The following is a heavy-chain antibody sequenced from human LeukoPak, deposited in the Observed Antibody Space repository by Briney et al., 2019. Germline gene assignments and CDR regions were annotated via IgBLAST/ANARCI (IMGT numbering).Heavy chain of an antibody. D-gene: IGHD2-2*01. CDR2: IYDSGST. CDR1: GGSISSGGYS. CDR3: ARVVPAAIFDY. Sequence: SRTLSLTCAVSGGSISSGGYSWSWIRQPPGKGLEWIGYIYDSGSTYYNPSLKSRVTISVDRSKNQFSLKLSSVTAADTAVYYCARVVPAAIFDYWGQGTLVTVSS. J-gene: IGHJ4*02. V-gene: IGHV4-30-2*01.